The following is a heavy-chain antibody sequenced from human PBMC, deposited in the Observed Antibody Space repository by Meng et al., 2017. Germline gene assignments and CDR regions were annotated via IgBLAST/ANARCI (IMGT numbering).Heavy chain of an antibody. V-gene: IGHV1-18*01. CDR1: GYTFTSYG. J-gene: IGHJ6*01. CDR2: ISAYNGNT. D-gene: IGHD2-8*01. CDR3: ARERDIVLMTYYYYGMDV. Sequence: ASVKVSCKASGYTFTSYGISWVRQAPGQGLEWMGWISAYNGNTNYAQKLQGRVTMTTDTSTSTAYMELRSLRSDDTAVYYCARERDIVLMTYYYYGMDVWGQGTTVT.